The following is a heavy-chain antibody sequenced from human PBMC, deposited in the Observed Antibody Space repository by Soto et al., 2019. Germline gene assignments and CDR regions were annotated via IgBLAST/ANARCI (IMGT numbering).Heavy chain of an antibody. CDR1: GGPVSSYT. CDR3: AGDSGRSDYAFDF. Sequence: QVQLVQSGAEVKKPGSSVKVSCKASGGPVSSYTLSWARQAPGEGLEWMGRIIPLLGRATYAEKFQARITISANKSTSTVYMDLSSLRSEDTAVYFCAGDSGRSDYAFDFWGQGTLVTVSS. D-gene: IGHD4-17*01. J-gene: IGHJ4*02. CDR2: IIPLLGRA. V-gene: IGHV1-69*08.